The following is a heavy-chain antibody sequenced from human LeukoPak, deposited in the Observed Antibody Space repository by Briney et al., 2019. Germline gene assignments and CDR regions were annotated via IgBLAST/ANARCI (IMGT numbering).Heavy chain of an antibody. D-gene: IGHD2-15*01. CDR2: IWPDGSNK. V-gene: IGHV3-33*01. CDR1: GFTFSSYG. Sequence: TGGSLRLSCAASGFTFSSYGMCWVRQAPGKGLEWVAFIWPDGSNKLYADSVKGRFTISRDNSKNTVYLQMNSLRSEDTAVYYCARDYCRHTSCLEPWGQDTLVPVS. CDR3: ARDYCRHTSCLEP. J-gene: IGHJ1*01.